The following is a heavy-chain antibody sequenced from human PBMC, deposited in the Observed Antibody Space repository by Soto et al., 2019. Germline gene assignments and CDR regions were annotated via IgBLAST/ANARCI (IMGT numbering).Heavy chain of an antibody. Sequence: EVQLLESGGGLVQPGGSLRLSCAASGFTFSSYAMSWVRQAPGKGLEWVSAISGSGGSTYYADSVKGRFTISRDNSKNTLYLQMNSLRAEDTAVYYCANDRAVTHDAFDIWGQGTMVTVSS. CDR1: GFTFSSYA. CDR3: ANDRAVTHDAFDI. J-gene: IGHJ3*02. D-gene: IGHD6-19*01. CDR2: ISGSGGST. V-gene: IGHV3-23*01.